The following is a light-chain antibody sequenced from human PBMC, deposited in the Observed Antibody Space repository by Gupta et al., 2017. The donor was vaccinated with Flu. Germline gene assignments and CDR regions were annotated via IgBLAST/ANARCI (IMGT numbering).Light chain of an antibody. CDR1: NLGGKS. CDR3: QVWDSSSDHFV. J-gene: IGLJ1*01. Sequence: SYVLTQPPSASVAPGQTARIACGGNNLGGKSVHWYHQRPGQAPVLVVYNDNDRPSGIPERFSGSNSGNTATLTISRVEAGDEADYYCQVWDSSSDHFVFGTGTQVTVL. CDR2: NDN. V-gene: IGLV3-21*02.